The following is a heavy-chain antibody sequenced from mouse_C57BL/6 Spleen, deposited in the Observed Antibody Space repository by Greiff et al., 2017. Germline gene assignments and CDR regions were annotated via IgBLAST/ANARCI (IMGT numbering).Heavy chain of an antibody. CDR2: INPSSGYT. J-gene: IGHJ4*01. CDR1: GYTFTSYW. V-gene: IGHV1-7*01. D-gene: IGHD1-1*01. Sequence: QVQLQQSGAELAKPGASVKLSCKASGYTFTSYWMHWVKQRPGQGLEWIGYINPSSGYTKYNQKFKDKATLTADKSSSTAYMQLSSLTYEDSAVYYCATAPITTVVATNAMDYWGQGTSVTVSS. CDR3: ATAPITTVVATNAMDY.